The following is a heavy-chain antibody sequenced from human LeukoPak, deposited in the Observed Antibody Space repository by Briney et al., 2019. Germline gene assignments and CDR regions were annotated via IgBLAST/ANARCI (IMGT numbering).Heavy chain of an antibody. CDR3: VIRGYSAVKLDAY. CDR1: GFTFSSYA. J-gene: IGHJ4*02. CDR2: ISSNGGST. D-gene: IGHD5-12*01. V-gene: IGHV3-64D*06. Sequence: GGSLRLSCSASGFTFSSYAMNWVRQAPGRGLEYVSAISSNGGSTYYADSVKGRFTISRDNSKNTLYLQMSSLRAEDTAVYYCVIRGYSAVKLDAYWGQGTLVTVSS.